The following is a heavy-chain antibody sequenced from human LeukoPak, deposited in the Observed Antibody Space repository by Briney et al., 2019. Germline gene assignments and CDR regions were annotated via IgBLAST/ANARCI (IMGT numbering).Heavy chain of an antibody. Sequence: PGGSLRLSCAASGFTFDDYGMSWVRQAPGKGLEWVSGISGTGGSTYYADSVKGRFTISRDNSKNTLYVQMNSLRAEDTAVYYCAKGGRDYYYYYMDVWGKGTTVTVSS. CDR2: ISGTGGST. CDR1: GFTFDDYG. CDR3: AKGGRDYYYYYMDV. J-gene: IGHJ6*03. D-gene: IGHD3-16*01. V-gene: IGHV3-23*01.